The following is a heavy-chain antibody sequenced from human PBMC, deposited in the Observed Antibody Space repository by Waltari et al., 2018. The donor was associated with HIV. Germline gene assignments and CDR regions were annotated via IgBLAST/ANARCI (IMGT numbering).Heavy chain of an antibody. V-gene: IGHV4-39*01. J-gene: IGHJ5*02. Sequence: QLQLQESGPGLVKPSETLSLTCTVSGGSISSSSYYWGWIRQPPGKGLEWIGSIYYSGSTYYNPSLKSRVTISVDTSKNQFSLKLSSVTAADTAVYYCASDLLGYCGGDCYRTARWFDPWGQGTLVTVSS. CDR3: ASDLLGYCGGDCYRTARWFDP. D-gene: IGHD2-21*02. CDR1: GGSISSSSYY. CDR2: IYYSGST.